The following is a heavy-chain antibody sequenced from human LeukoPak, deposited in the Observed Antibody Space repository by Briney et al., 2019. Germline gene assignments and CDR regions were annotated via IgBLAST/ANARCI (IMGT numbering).Heavy chain of an antibody. D-gene: IGHD2-8*01. CDR2: IYPGDSDT. CDR1: GYTLTAYW. J-gene: IGHJ4*02. V-gene: IGHV5-51*01. Sequence: GESLKISCQGSGYTLTAYWIGWVRQLPGKGLEWMGIIYPGDSDTRYSPSFQGQVTISADKSFNTAYLQWSSLKASDTAMYYCARHTLMGTPSSLFDYWGQGTPVTVSS. CDR3: ARHTLMGTPSSLFDY.